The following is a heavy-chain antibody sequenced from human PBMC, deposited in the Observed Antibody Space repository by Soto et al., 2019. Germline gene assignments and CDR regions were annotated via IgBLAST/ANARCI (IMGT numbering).Heavy chain of an antibody. J-gene: IGHJ6*02. CDR3: AKELDGSRGPYDYGMDV. D-gene: IGHD2-2*01. V-gene: IGHV3-23*01. CDR1: GFTFSSYA. CDR2: ISGSGGST. Sequence: EVQLLESGGGLVQPGGSLRLSCAASGFTFSSYAMSWVRQAPGKGLEWVSAISGSGGSTYYADSVKGRFTISRDNSKNTLDLQMNSLRAEDTAVYYCAKELDGSRGPYDYGMDVWGQGTTVTVSS.